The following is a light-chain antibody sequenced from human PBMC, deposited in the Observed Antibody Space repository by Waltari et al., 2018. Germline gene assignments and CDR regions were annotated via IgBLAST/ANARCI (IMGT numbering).Light chain of an antibody. CDR3: QQYDNLPPPIT. Sequence: DIQMTQSPSSLSASVGDRVTITCQASQESSSYLNWYQQKPGKAPKLLIYDASNLQTGVPSRFSGSGSGTDFTFTISSLQPEDIATYYCQQYDNLPPPITFGQGTRLEIK. J-gene: IGKJ5*01. CDR2: DAS. CDR1: QESSSY. V-gene: IGKV1-33*01.